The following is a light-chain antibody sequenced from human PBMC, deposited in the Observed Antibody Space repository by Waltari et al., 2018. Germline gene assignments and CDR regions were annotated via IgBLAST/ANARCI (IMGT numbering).Light chain of an antibody. V-gene: IGLV2-23*03. Sequence: QSALTQPASVSGSPGQSITISCTGTSSDVGSYNLVSWYQHHPGKAPKRMIYQGTKRPSGVSTRFSGSKSGNTASLTISGLQAEDEADYYCCSFAGTTTFWVFGGGTRLTV. J-gene: IGLJ3*02. CDR2: QGT. CDR3: CSFAGTTTFWV. CDR1: SSDVGSYNL.